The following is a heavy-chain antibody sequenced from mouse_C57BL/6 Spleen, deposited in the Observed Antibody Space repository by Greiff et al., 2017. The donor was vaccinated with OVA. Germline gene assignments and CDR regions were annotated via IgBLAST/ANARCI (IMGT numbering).Heavy chain of an antibody. J-gene: IGHJ1*03. V-gene: IGHV1-80*01. CDR3: ARYNGSSPWYFDV. D-gene: IGHD1-1*01. CDR2: IYPGDGDT. Sequence: LQESGAELVKPGASVKISCKASGYAFSSYWMNWVKQRPGKGLEWIGQIYPGDGDTNYNGKFKGKATLTADKSSSTAYMQLSSLTSEDSAVYFCARYNGSSPWYFDVWGTGTTVTVSS. CDR1: GYAFSSYW.